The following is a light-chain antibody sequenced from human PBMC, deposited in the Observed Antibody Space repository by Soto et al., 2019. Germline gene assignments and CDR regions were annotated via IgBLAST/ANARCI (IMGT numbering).Light chain of an antibody. Sequence: EIVLTQSPGTLSLSPGERATLSCRASQSVSSSYLAWYQQKPGQAPRLLIYGASSRATGIPDRFSGSGSGTDFTLTIIRLEREDFAVYYCQQYGSSPFTFGPGTKVDIK. J-gene: IGKJ3*01. CDR3: QQYGSSPFT. CDR1: QSVSSSY. V-gene: IGKV3-20*01. CDR2: GAS.